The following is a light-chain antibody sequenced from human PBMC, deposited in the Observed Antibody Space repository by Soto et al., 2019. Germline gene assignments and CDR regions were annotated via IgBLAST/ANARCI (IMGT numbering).Light chain of an antibody. V-gene: IGKV1-39*01. CDR3: QLNYNVPPWT. CDR1: QSIGNY. Sequence: DIQMTQSPPSLSASVGDTVTITCRASQSIGNYLDCYQVTPGQAPKVLIYAASTLKDGVPSRFSGSGSGTDFTLTINSLQPEDFATYYCQLNYNVPPWTFGQGTKVEI. J-gene: IGKJ1*01. CDR2: AAS.